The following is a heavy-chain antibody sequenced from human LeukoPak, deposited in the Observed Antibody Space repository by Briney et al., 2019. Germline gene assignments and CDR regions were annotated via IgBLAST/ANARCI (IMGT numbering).Heavy chain of an antibody. CDR3: AKGQWLVHYFDY. V-gene: IGHV4-59*01. J-gene: IGHJ4*02. Sequence: SETLSLTCTVSGGSISSYYWSWIRQPPGKGLEWIGYIYYSGSTNYNPSLKSRVTISVDTSKNQFSLKLSSVTAADTAVYYCAKGQWLVHYFDYWGQGTLVTVSS. CDR1: GGSISSYY. D-gene: IGHD6-19*01. CDR2: IYYSGST.